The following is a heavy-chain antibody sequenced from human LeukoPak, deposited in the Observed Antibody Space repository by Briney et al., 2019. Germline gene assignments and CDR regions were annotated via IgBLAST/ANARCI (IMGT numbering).Heavy chain of an antibody. CDR2: ISGSWGST. CDR3: AKIYYDSSGYLDY. V-gene: IGHV3-23*01. J-gene: IGHJ4*02. Sequence: GGSLRLSCAASGFTFSSYAMSWVRQAPGKELEWVSAISGSWGSTYYADSVKGRFTISRDNSKNTLYLQMNSLRAEDTAVYYCAKIYYDSSGYLDYWGQGTLVTVSS. D-gene: IGHD3-22*01. CDR1: GFTFSSYA.